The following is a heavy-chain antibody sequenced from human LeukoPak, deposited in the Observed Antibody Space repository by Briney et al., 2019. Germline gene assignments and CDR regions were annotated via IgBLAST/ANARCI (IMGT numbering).Heavy chain of an antibody. J-gene: IGHJ4*02. CDR3: ARHDFAVTTVDY. CDR1: GGSLSSSSSY. D-gene: IGHD4-17*01. Sequence: PSETLSLTCAVSGGSLSSSSSYWGWIRQPPGKGLEWIGSMYYSGSTNYNPSLKSRVTISVDTSKNQFSLKLSSVTAADTAVYYCARHDFAVTTVDYWGQGTLVTVSS. V-gene: IGHV4-39*01. CDR2: MYYSGST.